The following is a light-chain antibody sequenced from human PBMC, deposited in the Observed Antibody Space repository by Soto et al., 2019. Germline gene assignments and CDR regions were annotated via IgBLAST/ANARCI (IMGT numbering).Light chain of an antibody. J-gene: IGLJ3*02. CDR1: SFNIGGNT. CDR2: ADI. CDR3: ATWDDSLNAWV. Sequence: QSVLTQPPSASGTPGQRVTISCSGSSFNIGGNTVSWYQQLPGTAPKLLIYADIQRPSGVPDRFSGSKSGTSASLAISGLQSEDEADYFCATWDDSLNAWVFGGGTKLTVL. V-gene: IGLV1-44*01.